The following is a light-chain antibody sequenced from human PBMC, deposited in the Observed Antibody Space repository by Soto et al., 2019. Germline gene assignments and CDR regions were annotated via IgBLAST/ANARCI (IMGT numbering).Light chain of an antibody. Sequence: DIQMTQSPSSLSASVGDRVTITCRASQTISSYLNWYQQKPGKAPNLLIYAASSLQSGVPSRFSSSGSGIDFTLIISSLQPEDFATYYCQQSYSSQFTFGPGTKVDIK. J-gene: IGKJ3*01. CDR1: QTISSY. CDR2: AAS. V-gene: IGKV1-39*01. CDR3: QQSYSSQFT.